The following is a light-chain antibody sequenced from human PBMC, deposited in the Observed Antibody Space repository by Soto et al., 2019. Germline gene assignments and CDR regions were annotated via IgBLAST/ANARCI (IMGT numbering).Light chain of an antibody. CDR3: QYYGDSPPGT. Sequence: VLTQSPGTLSLSPGEGATLSCRASQSVSSTYLAWYQQKPGQAPRLLLYGASSRATGIPDRFSGSGSGTDFTLTISRLEPEDFAVYYCQYYGDSPPGTFGLGTKVEIK. V-gene: IGKV3-20*01. CDR2: GAS. CDR1: QSVSSTY. J-gene: IGKJ1*01.